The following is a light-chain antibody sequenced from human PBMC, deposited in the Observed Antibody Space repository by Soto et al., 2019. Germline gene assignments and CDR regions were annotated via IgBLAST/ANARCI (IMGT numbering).Light chain of an antibody. V-gene: IGLV2-8*01. J-gene: IGLJ3*02. Sequence: QSALTQPPSASGSPGQSVTISCTGTSSDVGGYNFASWYQQHPGKAPKLMIYEVTNRPSGVPDRFSGTKSVNTAALTVSGLQTEDEAGSSCPSYAGSNGVFGGGTELTVL. CDR3: PSYAGSNGV. CDR2: EVT. CDR1: SSDVGGYNF.